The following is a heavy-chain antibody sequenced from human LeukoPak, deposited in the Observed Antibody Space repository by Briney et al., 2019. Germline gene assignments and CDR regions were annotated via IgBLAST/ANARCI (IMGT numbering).Heavy chain of an antibody. CDR3: AKEGIAAAVDY. CDR1: GFTFSSYA. CDR2: ISYDGSNK. D-gene: IGHD6-13*01. V-gene: IGHV3-30*04. Sequence: GGSLRLSCAASGFTFSSYAMHWVRQAPGKGLEWVAVISYDGSNKYYADSVKGRFTISRDNPKNTLYLQMNSLRAEDMALYYCAKEGIAAAVDYWGQGTLVTVSS. J-gene: IGHJ4*02.